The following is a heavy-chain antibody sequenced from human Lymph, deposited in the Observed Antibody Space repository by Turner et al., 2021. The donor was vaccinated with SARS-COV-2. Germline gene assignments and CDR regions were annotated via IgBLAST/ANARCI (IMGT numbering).Heavy chain of an antibody. CDR2: IYYSESN. J-gene: IGHJ4*02. CDR1: CGPISSSSHY. D-gene: IGHD3-10*01. CDR3: ARLVRGAEYYFDY. V-gene: IGHV4-39*01. Sequence: LQLQESGPRLVKPSETLSLPCPVSCGPISSSSHYWGWLRQPPGRGLEWIGCIYYSESNYYNPSLKIRVTISVDKSKNQFSLKLGSVTAADTAVYYCARLVRGAEYYFDYWGQGTLVTVSS.